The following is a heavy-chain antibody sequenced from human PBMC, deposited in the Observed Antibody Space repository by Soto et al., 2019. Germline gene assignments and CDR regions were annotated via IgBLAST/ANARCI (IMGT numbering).Heavy chain of an antibody. CDR1: GGSVSSNW. J-gene: IGHJ4*02. D-gene: IGHD5-18*01. Sequence: ASETLSLTCAVSGGSVSSNWWSWVRQPPGKGLEWIGEISHRGSPNYNSSLKSRVIISVDKSNNQFSLKLSSVTAADTAVYYCAREGDRGYSLGYWGQGTLVTVSS. CDR2: ISHRGSP. CDR3: AREGDRGYSLGY. V-gene: IGHV4-4*02.